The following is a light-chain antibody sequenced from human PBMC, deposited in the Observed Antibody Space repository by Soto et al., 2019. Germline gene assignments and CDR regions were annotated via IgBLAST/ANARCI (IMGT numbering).Light chain of an antibody. V-gene: IGLV2-14*01. Sequence: QSVLTQPASVSGSPGQSIAISCTGTSSDFGGYNYVSWYQQHPGKAPKLMIYDVSNRPSGVSNRISGSKSGNTASLTISELQAEDEADYYCSSYTSSSTLYVFGTGTKVTVL. CDR3: SSYTSSSTLYV. CDR2: DVS. CDR1: SSDFGGYNY. J-gene: IGLJ1*01.